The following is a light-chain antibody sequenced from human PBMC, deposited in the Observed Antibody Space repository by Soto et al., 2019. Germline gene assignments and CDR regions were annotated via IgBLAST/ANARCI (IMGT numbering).Light chain of an antibody. CDR3: QQYSSYPLT. CDR2: DTS. J-gene: IGKJ4*01. V-gene: IGKV3-11*01. CDR1: QTVSSK. Sequence: EIVLTQSPATLSSSPGERATLSCRASQTVSSKLAWYQHKPGQAPRLLIYDTSNRATGIPDRFSGSGSGTDFTLTISRLEPEDFAVYYCQQYSSYPLTFGGGTKVDIK.